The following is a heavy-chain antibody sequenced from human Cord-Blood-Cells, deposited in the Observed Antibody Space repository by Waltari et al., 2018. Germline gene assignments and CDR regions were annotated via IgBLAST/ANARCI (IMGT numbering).Heavy chain of an antibody. CDR2: IHPSGGST. D-gene: IGHD1-26*01. J-gene: IGHJ5*02. CDR3: AGGSYFNWFDP. CDR1: GYTFTSYY. V-gene: IGHV1-46*01. Sequence: QVQLVQSGAEVKKPGASVKVSCKASGYTFTSYYMHWVRQAPGQGLEWMVIIHPSGGSTSYAQKFQGRVTMTRDTSTSTVYMELSSLRSEDTAVYYCAGGSYFNWFDPWGQGTLVTVSS.